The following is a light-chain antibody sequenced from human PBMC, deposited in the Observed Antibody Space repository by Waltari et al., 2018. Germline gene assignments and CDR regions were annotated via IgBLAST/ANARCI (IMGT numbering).Light chain of an antibody. CDR2: WAS. CDR1: QSVLYSSSKKSY. J-gene: IGKJ1*01. V-gene: IGKV4-1*01. CDR3: QQYYTTPWT. Sequence: DIVRTQSPDSLDVSVGERATINCTSSQSVLYSSSKKSYLSWYQQKPGQPPKLFIYWASTRESGVPDRFSGSGSGTYFTLTISSLQAEDVAVYYCQQYYTTPWTFGQGTKVEIK.